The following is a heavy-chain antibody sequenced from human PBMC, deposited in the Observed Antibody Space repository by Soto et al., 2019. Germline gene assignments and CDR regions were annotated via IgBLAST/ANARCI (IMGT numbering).Heavy chain of an antibody. D-gene: IGHD3-3*01. CDR3: ARATPNVLRFLEWLMDY. J-gene: IGHJ4*02. Sequence: GASVKVSCKASGYTFTSYGISWVRQAPGQGLEWMGWISAYNGNTNYAQKLQGRVTMTTDTSTSTAYMELRSLRSDDTAVYYCARATPNVLRFLEWLMDYWGQGTLVTVSS. CDR1: GYTFTSYG. CDR2: ISAYNGNT. V-gene: IGHV1-18*01.